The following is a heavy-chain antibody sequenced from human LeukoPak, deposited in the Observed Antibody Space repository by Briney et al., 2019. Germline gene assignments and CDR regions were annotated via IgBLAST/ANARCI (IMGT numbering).Heavy chain of an antibody. CDR1: GGSISSYY. CDR2: IYYSGST. Sequence: SETLSLTCTVSGGSISSYYWSWIRQPPGKGLEWIGYIYYSGSTNYNPSLKSRVTISVDTSKNQFSLKLSSVTAADTAVYYCAGGHDYGDYVMGYWGQGTLVTVSS. J-gene: IGHJ4*02. D-gene: IGHD4-17*01. CDR3: AGGHDYGDYVMGY. V-gene: IGHV4-59*01.